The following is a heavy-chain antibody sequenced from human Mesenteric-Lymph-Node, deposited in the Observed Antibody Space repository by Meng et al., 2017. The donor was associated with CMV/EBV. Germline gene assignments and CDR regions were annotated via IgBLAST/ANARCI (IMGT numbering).Heavy chain of an antibody. J-gene: IGHJ4*02. D-gene: IGHD3-10*01. Sequence: CAASGFTFDDYGMSWVRRTPGKGLEWVSGINWNDGSTGYADSVKGRFTISRDNAKNSLYLQMNSLRAEDTAVYYCARDRHGSGYVFDYWGQGTLVTVSS. CDR3: ARDRHGSGYVFDY. V-gene: IGHV3-20*04. CDR2: INWNDGST. CDR1: GFTFDDYG.